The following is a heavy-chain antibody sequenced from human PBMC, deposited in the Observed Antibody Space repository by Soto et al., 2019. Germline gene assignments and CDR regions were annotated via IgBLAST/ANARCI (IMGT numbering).Heavy chain of an antibody. CDR2: IYYSGST. J-gene: IGHJ6*04. V-gene: IGHV4-30-4*02. CDR3: SRDGNLRYFDWLPPKGMDV. Sequence: SDTLSLTCTVSGGSISSGDYYWSWIRQPPGKGLEWIGYIYYSGSTYYNPSLKSRVTISVDTSKNQFSLKLSSVTAADTAVYFFSRDGNLRYFDWLPPKGMDVWGKGTTVT. CDR1: GGSISSGDYY. D-gene: IGHD3-9*01.